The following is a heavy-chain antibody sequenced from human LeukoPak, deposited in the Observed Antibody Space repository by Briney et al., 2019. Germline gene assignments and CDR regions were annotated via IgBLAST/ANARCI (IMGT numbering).Heavy chain of an antibody. V-gene: IGHV4-59*01. CDR3: VKGRGRDGDTVAT. CDR1: GGSISSYY. Sequence: SETLSLTCTVSGGSISSYYWSWIRQPSGKGLEWTGYVHYSGTNNYNPSLQSRVTISVDTSKNQLSLKLTSVTAADTAVYYCVKGRGRDGDTVATWGQGTLVTVSS. CDR2: VHYSGTN. D-gene: IGHD5-24*01. J-gene: IGHJ4*02.